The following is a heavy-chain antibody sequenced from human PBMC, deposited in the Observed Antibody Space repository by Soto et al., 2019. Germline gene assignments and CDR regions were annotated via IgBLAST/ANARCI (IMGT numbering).Heavy chain of an antibody. Sequence: GGSLRLSCAASGFTFSSYGMHWVRQAPGKGLEWVAVIWYDGSNKYYADSVKGRFTISRDNSKNTLYLQMNSLRAEDTAVYYCARGAGYGEKNQLDYWGQGTLVTVSS. J-gene: IGHJ4*02. D-gene: IGHD4-17*01. CDR1: GFTFSSYG. V-gene: IGHV3-33*01. CDR3: ARGAGYGEKNQLDY. CDR2: IWYDGSNK.